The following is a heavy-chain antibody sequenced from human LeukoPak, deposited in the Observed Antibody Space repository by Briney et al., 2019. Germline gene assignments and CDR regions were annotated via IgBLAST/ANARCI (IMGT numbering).Heavy chain of an antibody. J-gene: IGHJ3*02. CDR2: IYYSGST. D-gene: IGHD3-9*01. CDR1: GGSISSYY. V-gene: IGHV4-59*08. CDR3: ARQQLDYDILTGYYRPGGFDI. Sequence: SETLSLTCTVSGGSISSYYWSWIRQPPGKGLEWIGYIYYSGSTNCNPSLKSRVTISVDTSKNQFSLKLSSVTAADTAVYYCARQQLDYDILTGYYRPGGFDIWGQGTMVTVSS.